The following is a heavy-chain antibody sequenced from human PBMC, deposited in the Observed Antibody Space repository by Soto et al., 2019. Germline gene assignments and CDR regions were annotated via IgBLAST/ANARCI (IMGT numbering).Heavy chain of an antibody. CDR3: ARDRGRVVVTALPGAWFDP. V-gene: IGHV1-18*04. J-gene: IGHJ5*02. CDR1: GYTFTSYG. Sequence: ASVKVSCKASGYTFTSYGISWVRQAPGQGLEWMGWISAYNGDTNYAQKLQGRVTMTTDTSTSTAYMELRSLRSDDTAVYYCARDRGRVVVTALPGAWFDPSGQGTLVTVSS. D-gene: IGHD2-21*02. CDR2: ISAYNGDT.